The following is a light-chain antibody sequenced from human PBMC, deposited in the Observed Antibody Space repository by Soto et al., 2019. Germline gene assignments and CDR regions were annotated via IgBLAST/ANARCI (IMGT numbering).Light chain of an antibody. CDR3: SSYTSGSTRV. CDR1: SSYVGGYNY. CDR2: DVS. J-gene: IGLJ1*01. Sequence: QSALTQPASVSGSPGQSITISCTGTSSYVGGYNYVSWYQQHPGKAPKLMIYDVSNRPSGVSNRFSASKSGNTASLTISGLQAEDEADYYCSSYTSGSTRVFGTGTKVTVL. V-gene: IGLV2-14*01.